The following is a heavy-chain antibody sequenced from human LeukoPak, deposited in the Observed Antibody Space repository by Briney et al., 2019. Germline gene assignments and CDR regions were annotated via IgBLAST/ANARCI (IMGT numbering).Heavy chain of an antibody. V-gene: IGHV3-23*01. D-gene: IGHD4-23*01. CDR1: GFTFSDYA. CDR2: ISGTGGSGDST. CDR3: AKDFYSVTYPRFDY. Sequence: GGSLRLSCAASGFTFSDYAMSWVRQAPGKVLEWISAISGTGGSGDSTYYADSVKGRFTISRDNSKITLYLQMNSLRAEDTAVYYCAKDFYSVTYPRFDYWGQGTLVTVSS. J-gene: IGHJ4*02.